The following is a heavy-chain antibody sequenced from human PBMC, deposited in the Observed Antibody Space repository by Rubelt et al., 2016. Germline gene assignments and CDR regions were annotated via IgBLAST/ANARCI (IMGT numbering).Heavy chain of an antibody. CDR3: ARGIRAILYYGMDV. V-gene: IGHV4-39*07. J-gene: IGHJ6*02. CDR2: IYYSGST. Sequence: QLQLQESGPGLVKPSETLSLTRTVSGGSISSSSYYWGWIRQPPGQGLEWIGSIYYSGSTDYNPSLKSRVTISVDTSKNQFSPKLSSVTAADPAAYYCARGIRAILYYGMDVWGQGTTVTVSS. CDR1: GGSISSSSYY. D-gene: IGHD3-3*02.